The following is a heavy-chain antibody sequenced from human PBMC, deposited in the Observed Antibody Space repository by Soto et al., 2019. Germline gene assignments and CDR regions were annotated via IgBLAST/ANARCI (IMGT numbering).Heavy chain of an antibody. CDR3: ARYCSGGSCYASSDY. V-gene: IGHV3-7*01. CDR1: GFTFSSYW. J-gene: IGHJ4*02. D-gene: IGHD2-15*01. Sequence: GGSLRLSCAASGFTFSSYWMSWVRQAPGKGLEWVANIKPDGSKKDYVESVKGRVTITRDNAKNSLYLQMNSLRAEDTAVYYCARYCSGGSCYASSDYWGQGTLVTVSS. CDR2: IKPDGSKK.